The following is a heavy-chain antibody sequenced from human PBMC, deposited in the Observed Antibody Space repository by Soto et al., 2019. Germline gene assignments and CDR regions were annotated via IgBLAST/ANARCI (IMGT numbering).Heavy chain of an antibody. CDR2: IKDGGVT. V-gene: IGHV4-34*01. CDR3: ARGQEGVVATH. CDR1: GGSLTGYY. J-gene: IGHJ4*02. Sequence: VQLQQWGAGLLKPSETLSLTCAVNGGSLTGYYWSWIRQPPGKGLEWIGEIKDGGVTNYSPSLKSQVTMSADTSKNQFSLNLNSVTAADTAVYYCARGQEGVVATHWDQGTLVTVSS. D-gene: IGHD5-12*01.